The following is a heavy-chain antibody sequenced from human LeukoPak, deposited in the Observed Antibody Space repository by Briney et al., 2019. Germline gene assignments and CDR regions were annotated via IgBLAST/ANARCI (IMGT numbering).Heavy chain of an antibody. CDR3: ARGPGSTFLMY. D-gene: IGHD6-13*01. CDR2: INPNSGGT. J-gene: IGHJ4*02. Sequence: WMGWINPNSGGTNYAQKFQGRVTMTRDTSISTAYMELSRLRSDDTAVYYCARGPGSTFLMYWGQGTLVTVSS. V-gene: IGHV1-2*02.